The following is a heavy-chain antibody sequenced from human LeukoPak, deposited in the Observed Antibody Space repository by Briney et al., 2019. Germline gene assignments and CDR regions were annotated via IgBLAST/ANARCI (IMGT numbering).Heavy chain of an antibody. CDR3: VRDIAARRSGWFDP. J-gene: IGHJ5*02. V-gene: IGHV6-1*01. D-gene: IGHD6-13*01. CDR2: TYYRSKWYY. CDR1: GDSISSNSVA. Sequence: SQTLSLTCAISGDSISSNSVAWNWIRQSPSRGLEWLGRTYYRSKWYYDYAVAVKSRITINPDTSKNQFSLQLNSVTPEDTAVYYCVRDIAARRSGWFDPWGQGTLVTVSS.